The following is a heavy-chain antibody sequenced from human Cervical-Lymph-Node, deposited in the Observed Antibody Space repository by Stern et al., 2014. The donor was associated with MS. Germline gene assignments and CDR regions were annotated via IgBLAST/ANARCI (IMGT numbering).Heavy chain of an antibody. Sequence: VQLVESGGGLVQPGESLRLSCAASGLTFSNYWMHWVRQAPGKGLVWVSRIDSDGIGSYADSVKGRFTISRDNAKNILYLQMNSLRVEDTAFYYCATGGGNYFYWGQGTLVTVSS. CDR3: ATGGGNYFY. CDR1: GLTFSNYW. V-gene: IGHV3-74*02. D-gene: IGHD1-7*01. J-gene: IGHJ4*02. CDR2: IDSDGIG.